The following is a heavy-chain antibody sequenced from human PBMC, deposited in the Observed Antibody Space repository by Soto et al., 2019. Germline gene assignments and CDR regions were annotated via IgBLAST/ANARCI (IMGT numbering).Heavy chain of an antibody. Sequence: QVQLVQSGVEVKKPGASVKVSCRTSGYTFTNYGISWVRQAPGQGLEWMGWISVYNGNTKYAQKLQGRVTMTTDTSTSTAYMEWRSLKSDDTAMYYCTREGGDSSGYYFQYWGQGTLVTVSS. D-gene: IGHD3-22*01. CDR2: ISVYNGNT. J-gene: IGHJ1*01. CDR3: TREGGDSSGYYFQY. CDR1: GYTFTNYG. V-gene: IGHV1-18*01.